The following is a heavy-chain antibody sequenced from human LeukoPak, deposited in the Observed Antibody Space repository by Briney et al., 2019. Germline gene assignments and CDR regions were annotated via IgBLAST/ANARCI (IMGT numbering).Heavy chain of an antibody. Sequence: SVKVSCKASGGTFSSYAISWVRQAPGQGLEWMGGIIPIFGTANYAQKFQGRVTITADESTSTAYMELSNLRSEDTAVYYCARGAGYSGYDRSGEFDYWGQGTLVNVSS. J-gene: IGHJ4*02. CDR1: GGTFSSYA. V-gene: IGHV1-69*13. CDR2: IIPIFGTA. CDR3: ARGAGYSGYDRSGEFDY. D-gene: IGHD5-12*01.